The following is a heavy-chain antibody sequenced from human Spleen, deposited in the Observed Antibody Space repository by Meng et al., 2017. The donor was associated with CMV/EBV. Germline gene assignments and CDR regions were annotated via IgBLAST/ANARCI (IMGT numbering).Heavy chain of an antibody. Sequence: GGSLRRSFAVSGINLSSYWMTWVRQAPGKGLEWVANIKQDESEKYYVDSVKGRFTISKDNAKNSLFLQMNSLRVEDTAVYYCARGGYSSSLFWIDWGQGALVTVSS. D-gene: IGHD3-3*01. V-gene: IGHV3-7*01. CDR2: IKQDESEK. J-gene: IGHJ4*02. CDR1: GINLSSYW. CDR3: ARGGYSSSLFWID.